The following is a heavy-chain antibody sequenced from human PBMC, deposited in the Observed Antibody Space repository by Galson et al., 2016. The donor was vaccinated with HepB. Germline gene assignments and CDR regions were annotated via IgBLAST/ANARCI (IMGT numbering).Heavy chain of an antibody. V-gene: IGHV3-15*07. CDR2: IKSKTEGGTT. CDR3: TTDFRRPADK. D-gene: IGHD1-14*01. J-gene: IGHJ4*02. CDR1: GLSFSDAW. Sequence: SLRLSCAASGLSFSDAWMNWVRQAPGKGLEWVGHIKSKTEGGTTDYAASVKGRFTISRADSKNMLYLQMNSLKTEDTAVYYCTTDFRRPADKWGQGTLVTASS.